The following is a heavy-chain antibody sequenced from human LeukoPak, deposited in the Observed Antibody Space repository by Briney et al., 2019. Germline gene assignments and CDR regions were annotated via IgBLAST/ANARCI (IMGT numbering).Heavy chain of an antibody. J-gene: IGHJ5*02. CDR3: AREPRLVYCSGGNCGGS. V-gene: IGHV1-8*01. CDR2: MNPNSGNT. Sequence: GASVKVSCKASGYTFTSYDINWVRQATGQGLEWMGWMNPNSGNTGYAQKFQGRVTMTRNTSISTAYMELSSLRSEDTAVYYCAREPRLVYCSGGNCGGSWGQGTLVTVSS. D-gene: IGHD2-15*01. CDR1: GYTFTSYD.